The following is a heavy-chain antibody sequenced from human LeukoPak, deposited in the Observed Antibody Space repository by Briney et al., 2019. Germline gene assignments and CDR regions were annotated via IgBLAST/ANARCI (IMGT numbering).Heavy chain of an antibody. CDR3: AKDRRRDDVLTGSFSG. CDR1: GFTFSTYS. Sequence: GGSLRLSCVDSGFTFSTYSMNWVRQAPGKGLEWVSSISSSSSYIYYGDSVKGRFTISRDNAKNSLYLQMNSLRAVDTAVYYCAKDRRRDDVLTGSFSGWGQGTLVTVSS. D-gene: IGHD3-9*01. J-gene: IGHJ4*02. CDR2: ISSSSSYI. V-gene: IGHV3-21*01.